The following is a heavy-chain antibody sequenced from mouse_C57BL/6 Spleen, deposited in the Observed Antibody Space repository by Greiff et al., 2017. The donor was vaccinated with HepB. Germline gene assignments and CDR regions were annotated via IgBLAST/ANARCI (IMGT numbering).Heavy chain of an antibody. Sequence: VQLQQSGAELVKPGASVKMSCKASGFTFTTYPIVWLKQNHGKRLVWIENFHPYTDDTKYNEKFKGKATLTVENSSRTVYVELSRLTSDDSAVYYCARGKGYYCDYWGEGTTLTVSA. CDR1: GFTFTTYP. CDR3: ARGKGYYCDY. D-gene: IGHD3-3*01. J-gene: IGHJ2*01. CDR2: FHPYTDDT. V-gene: IGHV1-47*01.